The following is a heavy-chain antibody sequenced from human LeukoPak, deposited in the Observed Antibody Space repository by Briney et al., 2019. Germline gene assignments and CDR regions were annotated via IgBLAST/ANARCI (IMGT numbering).Heavy chain of an antibody. CDR2: INPSGGST. CDR1: GYTFTSYY. CDR3: ARGSWEMARGYAFDI. Sequence: GASVKVSCKASGYTFTSYYMHWVRQAPGQGLEWMGIINPSGGSTSYAQKFQGRVTMTRDTSTGTVYMELSCLSSEDTAVYYCARGSWEMARGYAFDIWGQGTMVTVSS. J-gene: IGHJ3*02. V-gene: IGHV1-46*01. D-gene: IGHD5-24*01.